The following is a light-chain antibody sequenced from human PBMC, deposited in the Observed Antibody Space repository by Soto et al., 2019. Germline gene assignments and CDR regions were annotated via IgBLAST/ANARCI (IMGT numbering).Light chain of an antibody. CDR1: QSVNNN. V-gene: IGKV3-20*01. J-gene: IGKJ1*01. CDR2: GAS. Sequence: EIVLTQSPATLSLSPGEGATLSCRASQSVNNNLAWYQQTPGRAPRLLIYGASSRATGIPDRFSGSGSGTEFTLTISRLEPEDFAVYYCQQYGSSSWTFGQGTKVDIK. CDR3: QQYGSSSWT.